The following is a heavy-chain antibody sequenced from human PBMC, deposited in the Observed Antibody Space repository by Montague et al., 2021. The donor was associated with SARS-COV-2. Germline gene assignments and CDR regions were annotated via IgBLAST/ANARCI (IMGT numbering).Heavy chain of an antibody. J-gene: IGHJ3*02. CDR1: GGSISSSSYY. V-gene: IGHV4-39*01. D-gene: IGHD3-22*01. CDR3: ARFPTSYYYDSKAAPATPDAFGI. CDR2: IYYSGST. Sequence: SETLSLTCTVSGGSISSSSYYWGWIRQPPGKGLEWIGSIYYSGSTYYNPSLKSRVTISVDTSKNPFSPKLSSVTAADTAVYYCARFPTSYYYDSKAAPATPDAFGIWGQGTMVTVSS.